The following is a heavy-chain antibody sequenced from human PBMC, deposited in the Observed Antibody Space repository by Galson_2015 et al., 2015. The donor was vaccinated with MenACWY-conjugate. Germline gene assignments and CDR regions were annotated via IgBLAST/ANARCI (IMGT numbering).Heavy chain of an antibody. D-gene: IGHD1-1*01. Sequence: SLRLSCAASGFTFDSYRMSWVRQAPGQGLEWVTNINRDGGGTYYASSVKGRFTISKDNAESSLYLQMNSLRAEDTAIYYCARIIHDGLDYWGQGTLVTVSS. CDR1: GFTFDSYR. CDR2: INRDGGGT. J-gene: IGHJ4*02. CDR3: ARIIHDGLDY. V-gene: IGHV3-7*01.